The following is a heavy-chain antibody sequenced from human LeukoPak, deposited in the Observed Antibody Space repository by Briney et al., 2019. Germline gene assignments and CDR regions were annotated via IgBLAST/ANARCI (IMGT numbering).Heavy chain of an antibody. V-gene: IGHV4-4*07. D-gene: IGHD3-10*01. CDR3: ARESRIRGVSIRESHYFYYYGMNV. CDR1: GGFINNFY. CDR2: IYATGKT. Sequence: PSETLSLTCTVSGGFINNFYWTWIRQVAGRGLEWIGRIYATGKTNYDPSLKSRLTLSVEAPKNQFSLRLRSVTAADTAVYYCARESRIRGVSIRESHYFYYYGMNVWGQGTKVIVSS. J-gene: IGHJ6*02.